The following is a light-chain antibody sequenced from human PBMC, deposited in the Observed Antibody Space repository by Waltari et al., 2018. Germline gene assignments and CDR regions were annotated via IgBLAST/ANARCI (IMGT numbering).Light chain of an antibody. CDR3: QQYNTDPLT. V-gene: IGKV1-5*03. CDR2: QAS. J-gene: IGKJ1*01. CDR1: QNINSW. Sequence: DIQMTQSPSTLSASVGDRVTITCRASQNINSWLAWYQQKPGKAPKFLIYQASSLESGVPSRFSGSGSVTEFTLTISSLQPDDFGTYYCQQYNTDPLTFGQGTKVEIK.